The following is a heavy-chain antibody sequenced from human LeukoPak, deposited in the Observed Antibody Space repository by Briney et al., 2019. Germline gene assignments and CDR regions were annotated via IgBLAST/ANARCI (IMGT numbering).Heavy chain of an antibody. Sequence: AGGSLRLSCAASGLTVSRNYMSWVRQAPGKGLEWVSVIYSGGSTHYADSVKGRFTISRDYSKNTLDLQMNSLRADDTAVYYCARARNSNFRYFDYWGQGTLVTVSS. V-gene: IGHV3-53*01. CDR1: GLTVSRNY. J-gene: IGHJ4*02. CDR2: IYSGGST. CDR3: ARARNSNFRYFDY. D-gene: IGHD2/OR15-2a*01.